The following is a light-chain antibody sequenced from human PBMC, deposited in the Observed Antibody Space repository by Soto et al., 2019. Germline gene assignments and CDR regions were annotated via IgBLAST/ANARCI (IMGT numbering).Light chain of an antibody. CDR2: EVS. V-gene: IGLV2-8*01. J-gene: IGLJ3*02. CDR1: SSDVGGYNY. CDR3: SSYAGSSNWV. Sequence: QSALTQPPSASGSPGQSVTISCTGTSSDVGGYNYVSWYQQHPGKAPKLMIYEVSKRPSGVPARCSGSKSGNTASLTVSGLQAEDEADYHCSSYAGSSNWVFGGGTQLTVL.